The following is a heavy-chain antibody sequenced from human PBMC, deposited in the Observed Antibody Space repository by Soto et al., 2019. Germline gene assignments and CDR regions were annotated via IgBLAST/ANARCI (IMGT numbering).Heavy chain of an antibody. Sequence: GGSLRLSCAASGFTFSSYGMHWVRQAPGKGLEWVAVIWYDGSNKYYADSVKGRFTISRDNSNNTLYLQMNSLRAEDTAVYYCARGGIEEDIVVVPAAHLWYYGMDVWGQGTTVTVSS. J-gene: IGHJ6*02. CDR3: ARGGIEEDIVVVPAAHLWYYGMDV. D-gene: IGHD2-2*01. CDR1: GFTFSSYG. CDR2: IWYDGSNK. V-gene: IGHV3-33*01.